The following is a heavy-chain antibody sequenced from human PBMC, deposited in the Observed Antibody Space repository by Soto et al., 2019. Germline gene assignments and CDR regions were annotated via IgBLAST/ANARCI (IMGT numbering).Heavy chain of an antibody. D-gene: IGHD4-17*01. CDR1: GFTFNSYG. CDR3: ARAFRGGDYSWNFYYYGLEF. CDR2: IWFDGRNE. Sequence: QVQLVESGGGVVQPGRSLRLSCAASGFTFNSYGMHWVRQAPGKGLEWVAVIWFDGRNENYADSVKGRFTISRDNSKNTLYLQMNSLRGDNTAVYYCARAFRGGDYSWNFYYYGLEFSGQGTTVTVSS. V-gene: IGHV3-33*01. J-gene: IGHJ6*02.